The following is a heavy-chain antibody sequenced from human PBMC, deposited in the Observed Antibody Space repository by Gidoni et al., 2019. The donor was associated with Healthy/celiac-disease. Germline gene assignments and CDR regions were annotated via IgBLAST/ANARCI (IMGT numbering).Heavy chain of an antibody. J-gene: IGHJ4*02. CDR3: TLTGFDY. D-gene: IGHD3-10*01. CDR1: GFTFSGSA. CDR2: IRSKANSYAT. Sequence: EGQLVESGGGWVQPGGSLKRSGEASGFTFSGSAMHWVRQASGKGLGWVVRIRSKANSYATAYAASVKGRFTISRDDSKSTAYLQMNSLKTEDTAVYYCTLTGFDYWGQGTLVTVSS. V-gene: IGHV3-73*01.